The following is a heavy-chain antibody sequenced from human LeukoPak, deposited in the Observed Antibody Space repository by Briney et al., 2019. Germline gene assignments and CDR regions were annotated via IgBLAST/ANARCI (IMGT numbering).Heavy chain of an antibody. Sequence: ASVKVSCKASGYTFTSYAISWVRQAPGQGLEWMGGIIPIFGTANYAQKFQGRVTITADESTSTAYMELSSLRSEDTAVYYCASFSYYDFWSGYSWFDPWGQGTLVTVSS. CDR2: IIPIFGTA. J-gene: IGHJ5*02. CDR1: GYTFTSYA. CDR3: ASFSYYDFWSGYSWFDP. V-gene: IGHV1-69*13. D-gene: IGHD3-3*01.